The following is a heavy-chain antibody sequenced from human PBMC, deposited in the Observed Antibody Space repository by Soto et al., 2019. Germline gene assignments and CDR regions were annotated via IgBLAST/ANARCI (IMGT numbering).Heavy chain of an antibody. CDR3: ARHRIEVVWRGFDF. CDR1: ADSSTISNSY. D-gene: IGHD1-1*01. Sequence: SETLSLTCTVSADSSTISNSYWGWLRQPPGKGLQWIGSSSYNGGTFYNPSLKGRVAISVDTSKKQSSLQVTSVTAADTAVYYCARHRIEVVWRGFDFWGQGSPVTFSS. CDR2: SSYNGGT. V-gene: IGHV4-39*01. J-gene: IGHJ4*02.